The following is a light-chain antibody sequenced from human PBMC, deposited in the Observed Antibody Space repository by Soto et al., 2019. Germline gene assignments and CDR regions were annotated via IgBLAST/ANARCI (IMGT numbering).Light chain of an antibody. CDR3: SSSGGSPTYV. V-gene: IGLV2-23*02. CDR2: EVS. Sequence: QSALTQPASVSGSPGQSITISCTGTSSDVGTYNFVSWYQQHPGKAPKLMIYEVSSRPSGVSNRFSGSKSGNTASLTISGLQAEDEADYYCSSSGGSPTYVFGTGTKLTVL. CDR1: SSDVGTYNF. J-gene: IGLJ1*01.